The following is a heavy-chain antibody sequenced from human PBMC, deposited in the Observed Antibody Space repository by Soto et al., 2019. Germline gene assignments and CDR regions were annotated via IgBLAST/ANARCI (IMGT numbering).Heavy chain of an antibody. CDR1: GFSLDTWGVG. Sequence: QITLKESGPTLVRPTQTLMLTCTVSGFSLDTWGVGVGWIRQPPGKAPEWLALIYWDDDKRYSPSLKNRLTITKDTSNNQVVLTVTNMDPVDTVTYYCARALGSWGSYYFDHWGQGTLVTVSS. CDR3: ARALGSWGSYYFDH. J-gene: IGHJ4*02. D-gene: IGHD3-16*01. V-gene: IGHV2-5*02. CDR2: IYWDDDK.